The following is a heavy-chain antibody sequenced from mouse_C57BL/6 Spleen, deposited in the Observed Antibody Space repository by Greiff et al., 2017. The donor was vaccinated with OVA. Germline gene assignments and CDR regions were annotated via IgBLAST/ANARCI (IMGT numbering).Heavy chain of an antibody. J-gene: IGHJ4*01. Sequence: VQLKQSGAELVKPGASVKLSCKASGYTFTSYWMHWVKQRPGQGLEWIGMIHPNSGSTNYNEKFKSKATLTVAKSSSTAYIQLRSLTSENSADYYGARGGSNSYYAMDYWGQGTSVTVSS. CDR2: IHPNSGST. V-gene: IGHV1-64*01. CDR3: ARGGSNSYYAMDY. D-gene: IGHD2-5*01. CDR1: GYTFTSYW.